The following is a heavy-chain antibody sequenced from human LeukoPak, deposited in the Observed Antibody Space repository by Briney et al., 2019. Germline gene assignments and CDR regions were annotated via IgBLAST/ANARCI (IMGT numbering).Heavy chain of an antibody. D-gene: IGHD3-10*01. CDR1: GFTFTSSA. CDR2: IVVGSGNT. V-gene: IGHV1-58*02. J-gene: IGHJ5*02. Sequence: PQASVKVSCKASGFTFTSSAMQWVRQARGQRLEWIGWIVVGSGNTNYAQKFQERVTITRDMSTSTAYMELSSLRSEDTAVYHCAARPIWFGTSGFDPWGQGTLVTVSS. CDR3: AARPIWFGTSGFDP.